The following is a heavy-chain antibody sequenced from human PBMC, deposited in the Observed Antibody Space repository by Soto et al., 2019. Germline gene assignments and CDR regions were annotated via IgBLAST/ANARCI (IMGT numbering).Heavy chain of an antibody. Sequence: GSLRLSCAASGFTFSSYAMHWVRQAPGKGLEWVAVISYDGSNKYYADSVKGRFTISRDNSKNTLYLQMNSLRAEDTAVYYCARAPHRGITGTIDYWGQGTLVTVSS. J-gene: IGHJ4*02. CDR2: ISYDGSNK. V-gene: IGHV3-30-3*01. CDR3: ARAPHRGITGTIDY. CDR1: GFTFSSYA. D-gene: IGHD1-20*01.